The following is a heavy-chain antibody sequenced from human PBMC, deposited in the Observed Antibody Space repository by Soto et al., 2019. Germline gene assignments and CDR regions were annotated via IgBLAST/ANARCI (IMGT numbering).Heavy chain of an antibody. CDR1: GLTMSGIKY. V-gene: IGHV3-53*01. J-gene: IGHJ3*02. CDR2: LYDVHGS. D-gene: IGHD1-1*01. Sequence: PGGSLRLSCAALGLTMSGIKYVAWVRQAPGKGLEWVSALYDVHGSFYADSVRGRFTTSSDSSKTTVYLQMNDLRPDDTAVYYCATWHEREHAFDIWGQGTTVTVSS. CDR3: ATWHEREHAFDI.